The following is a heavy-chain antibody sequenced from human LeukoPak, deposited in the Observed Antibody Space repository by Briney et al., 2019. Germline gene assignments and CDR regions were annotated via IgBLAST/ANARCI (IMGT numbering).Heavy chain of an antibody. J-gene: IGHJ3*02. D-gene: IGHD3-22*01. CDR3: ARDLVGIVNNAFDI. Sequence: GGSLRLSCAASGFTFSSYAMHWVRQAPGKGLEWVAVISCDGSNKYYADSVKGRFTISRDNSKNTLYLQMNSLRAEDTAVYYCARDLVGIVNNAFDIWGQGTMVTVSS. CDR2: ISCDGSNK. CDR1: GFTFSSYA. V-gene: IGHV3-30-3*01.